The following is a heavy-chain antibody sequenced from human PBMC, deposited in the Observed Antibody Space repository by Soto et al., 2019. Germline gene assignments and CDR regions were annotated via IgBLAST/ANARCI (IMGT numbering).Heavy chain of an antibody. Sequence: QVHLVQSGAEVKKPGASVKVSCKASGYTFTSYGITWVRQAPGQGLEWMGWISAHNGNTDYAQKLQGRVIVTRATSTSTAYMELRSLISDDTAVYYCARGRYGDYWGQGALVTVSS. J-gene: IGHJ4*02. CDR3: ARGRYGDY. V-gene: IGHV1-18*01. CDR2: ISAHNGNT. D-gene: IGHD1-1*01. CDR1: GYTFTSYG.